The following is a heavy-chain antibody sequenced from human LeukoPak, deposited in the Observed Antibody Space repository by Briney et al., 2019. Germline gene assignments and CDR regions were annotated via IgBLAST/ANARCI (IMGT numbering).Heavy chain of an antibody. CDR2: IYPGDSDT. CDR1: GYSFSSYW. D-gene: IGHD4-23*01. J-gene: IGHJ4*02. V-gene: IGHV5-51*01. Sequence: GESLKISCKGSGYSFSSYWIGWVRQMPGKGLEWMGIIYPGDSDTRYRPSFQGQVTISADKSISTAHLQWSSLKASDIAMYYCARLVRGNYGGNYFDYWGEGTLVTVSS. CDR3: ARLVRGNYGGNYFDY.